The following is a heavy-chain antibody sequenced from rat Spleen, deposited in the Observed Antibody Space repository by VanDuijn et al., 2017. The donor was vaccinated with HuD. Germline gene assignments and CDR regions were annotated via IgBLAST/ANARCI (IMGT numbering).Heavy chain of an antibody. CDR1: GFTFSNFD. CDR3: TTVVGDSYWYFDF. D-gene: IGHD4-2*01. Sequence: EVQLVESGGGLVQPGRSMKLSCAASGFTFSNFDMAWVRQAPTKGLEWVTSINYDGSSTYYRDSVKGRFTSSRDNAESTLKLQMDSLRSEDTATYYCTTVVGDSYWYFDFWGPGTMVTVSS. V-gene: IGHV5-20*01. CDR2: INYDGSST. J-gene: IGHJ1*01.